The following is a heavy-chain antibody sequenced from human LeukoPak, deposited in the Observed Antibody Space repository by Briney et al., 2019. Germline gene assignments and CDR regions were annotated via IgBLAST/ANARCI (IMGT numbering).Heavy chain of an antibody. V-gene: IGHV3-30*18. CDR1: GFTFSSYW. Sequence: GGSLRLSCAASGFTFSSYWTHWVRQAPGKGLEWVAVISYDGSNKYYADSVKGRFTISRDNSKNTLYLQMNSLRAEDTAVYYCAKEGSDAFDIWGQGTMVTVSS. CDR3: AKEGSDAFDI. CDR2: ISYDGSNK. J-gene: IGHJ3*02.